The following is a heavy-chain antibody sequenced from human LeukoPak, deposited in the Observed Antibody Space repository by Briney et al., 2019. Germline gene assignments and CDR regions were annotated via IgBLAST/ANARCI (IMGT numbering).Heavy chain of an antibody. CDR1: GGSISSGDYY. V-gene: IGHV4-31*03. CDR2: IFYSGSA. CDR3: ARGSTLIRGFDY. D-gene: IGHD3-10*01. Sequence: PSETLSLTCTVSGGSISSGDYYWNWLLQHPEKSLEWIGYIFYSGSAYYNPSLKSRVTISVDTSKNQFSLKLSSVTAADTAVYYCARGSTLIRGFDYWGQGTLVTVSS. J-gene: IGHJ4*02.